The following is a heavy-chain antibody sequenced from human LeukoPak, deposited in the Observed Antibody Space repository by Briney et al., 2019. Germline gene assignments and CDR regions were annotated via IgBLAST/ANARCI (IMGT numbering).Heavy chain of an antibody. D-gene: IGHD3-10*01. CDR3: ARGPPLLWFGELKEFWFDP. CDR2: IYYSGGT. CDR1: GGSINSGGYY. J-gene: IGHJ5*02. V-gene: IGHV4-31*03. Sequence: PSETLSLTCTVSGGSINSGGYYWSRIRQHPGKGLEWIGYIYYSGGTYYNPSLKSRVTISVETSKNQFSLKLSSVTAADTAVYYCARGPPLLWFGELKEFWFDPWGQGTLVTVSS.